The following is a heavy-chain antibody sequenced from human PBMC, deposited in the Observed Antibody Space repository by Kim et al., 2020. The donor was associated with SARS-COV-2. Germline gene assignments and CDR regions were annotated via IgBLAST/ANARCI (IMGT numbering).Heavy chain of an antibody. CDR2: ISGSGGST. Sequence: GGSLRLSCAASGFTFSSYAMSWVRQAPGKGLEWVSAISGSGGSTYYADSVKGRFTISRDNSKNTLYLQMNSLRAEDTAVYYCAKDSGYYDSSGYNNFDYWGQGTLVTVSS. CDR1: GFTFSSYA. V-gene: IGHV3-23*01. J-gene: IGHJ4*02. CDR3: AKDSGYYDSSGYNNFDY. D-gene: IGHD3-22*01.